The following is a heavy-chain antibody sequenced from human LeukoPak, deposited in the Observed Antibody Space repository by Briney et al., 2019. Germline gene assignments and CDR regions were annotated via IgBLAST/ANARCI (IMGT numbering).Heavy chain of an antibody. CDR1: GFTFSSYW. CDR2: IYYSGST. J-gene: IGHJ4*02. CDR3: ARGYYDILTGYYDRGLD. V-gene: IGHV4-39*07. Sequence: GSLRLSCAASGFTFSSYWMSWVRQPPGKGLEWIGSIYYSGSTYYNPSLKSRVTISVDTSKNQFSLKLSSVTAADTAVYYCARGYYDILTGYYDRGLDWGQGTLVTVSS. D-gene: IGHD3-9*01.